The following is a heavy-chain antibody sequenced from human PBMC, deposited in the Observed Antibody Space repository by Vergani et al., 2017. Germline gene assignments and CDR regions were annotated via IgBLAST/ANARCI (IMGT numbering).Heavy chain of an antibody. CDR1: GYSISRGYH. J-gene: IGHJ3*02. CDR3: ARQFWVSQGVGAFET. Sequence: QVQLQESGPGLVPPSETLSLTCSVSGYSISRGYHWGWIRQPPGKGLEWIATVFHSGSAYYNPSLRRRVTISVETSKNQFSLRLTTLTAADTAVYYCARQFWVSQGVGAFETWGRGTEVSVSS. V-gene: IGHV4-38-2*02. CDR2: VFHSGSA. D-gene: IGHD3-16*01.